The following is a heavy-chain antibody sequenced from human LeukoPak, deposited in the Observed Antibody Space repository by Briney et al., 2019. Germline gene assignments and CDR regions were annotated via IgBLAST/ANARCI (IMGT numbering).Heavy chain of an antibody. V-gene: IGHV3-21*01. CDR3: ARESPQDTAMVSFDY. CDR2: ISSSSSYI. CDR1: GFTFSSYS. Sequence: GGSLRLSCAASGFTFSSYSMNWVRQAPGKGLEWVSSISSSSSYIYYADSVKGRFTISRDNAKNSLYLQMNSLRPEDTAVYYCARESPQDTAMVSFDYWGQGTLVTVSS. D-gene: IGHD5-18*01. J-gene: IGHJ4*02.